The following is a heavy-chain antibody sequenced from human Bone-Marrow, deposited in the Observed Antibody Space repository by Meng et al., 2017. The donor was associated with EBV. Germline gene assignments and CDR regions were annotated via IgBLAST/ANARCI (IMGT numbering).Heavy chain of an antibody. D-gene: IGHD3-10*01. V-gene: IGHV4-4*02. CDR1: GGSISSSNW. CDR3: ARDISGTIDY. Sequence: HRQEPGPGLVKPSGTWSLAGRVSGGSISSSNWWSWVRQPPGKGLEWIGEIDHSGSTNYNPSLKSRVTISIDKSKNQFSLKLSSVTAADTAVYYCARDISGTIDYWGQGTLVTVSS. J-gene: IGHJ4*02. CDR2: IDHSGST.